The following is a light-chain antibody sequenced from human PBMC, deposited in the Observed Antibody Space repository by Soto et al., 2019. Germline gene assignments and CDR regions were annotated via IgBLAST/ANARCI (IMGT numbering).Light chain of an antibody. V-gene: IGLV1-44*01. J-gene: IGLJ2*01. CDR3: AVWDDSLRGRV. CDR2: GND. Sequence: QPVLTQPPSASGTPGQRVTISCSGSNSKIGSNTVNWYQQFPGTAPRFLIYGNDLRPSGVPDRFSASKSGTSASLAISGLQSEDEADYYCAVWDDSLRGRVFGGGTKLTVL. CDR1: NSKIGSNT.